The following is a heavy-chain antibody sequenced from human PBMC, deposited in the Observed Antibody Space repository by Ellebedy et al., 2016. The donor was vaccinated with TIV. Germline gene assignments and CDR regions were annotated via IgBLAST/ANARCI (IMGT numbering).Heavy chain of an antibody. CDR1: GGSISSSSYY. Sequence: SETLSLTXTVSGGSISSSSYYWGWIRQPPGKGLEWIGSIYYSGSTYYNPSLKSRVTISVDTSKNQFSLKLSSVTAADTAVYYCARQGGEGMATIGDGILNWFDPWGQGTLVTVSS. CDR3: ARQGGEGMATIGDGILNWFDP. D-gene: IGHD5-24*01. CDR2: IYYSGST. V-gene: IGHV4-39*01. J-gene: IGHJ5*02.